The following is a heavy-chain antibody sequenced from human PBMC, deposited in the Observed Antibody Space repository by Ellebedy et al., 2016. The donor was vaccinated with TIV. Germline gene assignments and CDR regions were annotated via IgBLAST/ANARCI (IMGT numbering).Heavy chain of an antibody. Sequence: GGSLRLXXAASGFTFSNFGMNWVRQPPGKGLEWVSFISDTSRTIFHADSVKGRFTISRDNAKNSLYLQMSSLRDEDTAVYYCTTDSGDLEFDYWGQGTPVTVSS. CDR3: TTDSGDLEFDY. CDR1: GFTFSNFG. D-gene: IGHD4-17*01. J-gene: IGHJ4*02. V-gene: IGHV3-48*02. CDR2: ISDTSRTI.